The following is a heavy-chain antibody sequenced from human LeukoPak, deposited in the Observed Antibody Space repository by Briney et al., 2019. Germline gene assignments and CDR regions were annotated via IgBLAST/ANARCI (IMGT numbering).Heavy chain of an antibody. CDR3: AREEGAPIAAANV. CDR2: ISGYNGNT. V-gene: IGHV1-18*01. J-gene: IGHJ3*01. CDR1: GYTFTTYS. Sequence: ASVKVSCKASGYTFTTYSISWVRQAPGQGLGWMGWISGYNGNTHYAQKFQGRVTMTTDTSTSTAYMELRSLRSDDTAVYYCAREEGAPIAAANVWGLGTMVTVSS. D-gene: IGHD6-13*01.